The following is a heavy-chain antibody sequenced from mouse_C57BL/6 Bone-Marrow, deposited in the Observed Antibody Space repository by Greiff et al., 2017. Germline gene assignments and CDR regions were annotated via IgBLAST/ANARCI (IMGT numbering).Heavy chain of an antibody. CDR1: GYTFTGYW. V-gene: IGHV1-9*01. CDR3: ARGGIYYGIAGVDY. J-gene: IGHJ4*01. Sequence: QVQLQQSGAELMKPGASVKLSCKATGYTFTGYWIEWVKQRPGHGLEWIGEILPGRGSTNYNEKFKGKATFTADTSSNTAYMQLSSLTTEDSAIYDCARGGIYYGIAGVDYWGQGTSVTVSS. CDR2: ILPGRGST. D-gene: IGHD2-1*01.